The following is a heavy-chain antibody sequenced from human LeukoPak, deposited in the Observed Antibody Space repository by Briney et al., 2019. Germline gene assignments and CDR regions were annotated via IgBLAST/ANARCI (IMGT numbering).Heavy chain of an antibody. CDR3: ARDGIHEGLE. V-gene: IGHV4-30-2*01. Sequence: SETLSLTCAVSGGSISSGGYSWSWIRQPPGKGLEWIGYIYHSGSTYYNPSLKSRVTISVDRSKNQFSLQLNSVTPEDTAVYYCARDGIHEGLEWGQGTLVTVSS. J-gene: IGHJ4*02. CDR1: GGSISSGGYS. CDR2: IYHSGST.